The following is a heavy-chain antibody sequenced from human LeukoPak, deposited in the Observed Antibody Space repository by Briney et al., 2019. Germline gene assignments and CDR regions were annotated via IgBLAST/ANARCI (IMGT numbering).Heavy chain of an antibody. Sequence: GGSLRLSCGASGFDFSNNGMHWVRQAPGKGLEWVAFIRYDAANQYYADSMKGRFTISRDNSKNTLYLEMDSLRSEDTAIYHCAKDIAVSDSYFDYWGQGTLVTVTS. D-gene: IGHD6-19*01. CDR3: AKDIAVSDSYFDY. CDR2: IRYDAANQ. CDR1: GFDFSNNG. V-gene: IGHV3-30*02. J-gene: IGHJ4*02.